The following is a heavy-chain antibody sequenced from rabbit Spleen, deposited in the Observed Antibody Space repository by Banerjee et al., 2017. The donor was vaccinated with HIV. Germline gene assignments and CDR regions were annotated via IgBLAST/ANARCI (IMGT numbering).Heavy chain of an antibody. D-gene: IGHD1-1*01. CDR3: ARDLVAVIGWNFSL. CDR1: GFSFSASYY. J-gene: IGHJ4*01. Sequence: QEQLEESGGDLVKPEGSLTLTCTASGFSFSASYYMCWVRQAPGKGLEWIACIYGGSSGDTYYASWAKGRFTISKTSSTTVTLQMTSLTAADTATYFCARDLVAVIGWNFSLWGQGTLVTVS. CDR2: IYGGSSGDT. V-gene: IGHV1S45*01.